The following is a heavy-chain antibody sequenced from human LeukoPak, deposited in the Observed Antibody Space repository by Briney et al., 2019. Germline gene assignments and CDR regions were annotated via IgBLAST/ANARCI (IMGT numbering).Heavy chain of an antibody. CDR2: ILPIFGTA. J-gene: IGHJ6*03. CDR1: ERTFSSYA. V-gene: IGHV1-69*13. Sequence: SVKVSCKASERTFSSYAISWVRQAPGHGLEWMGGILPIFGTANYPQKFQGRVTITAGESTSTAYMELSSMRSEDTAVYYCARGGAYSGYDYYCYYYMDVWGKGTTATVSS. D-gene: IGHD5-12*01. CDR3: ARGGAYSGYDYYCYYYMDV.